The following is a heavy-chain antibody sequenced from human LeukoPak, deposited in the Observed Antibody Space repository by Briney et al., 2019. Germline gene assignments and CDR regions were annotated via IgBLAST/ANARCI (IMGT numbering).Heavy chain of an antibody. J-gene: IGHJ4*02. CDR1: GFTFSSYG. Sequence: GGSLRLSCAASGFTFSSYGMHWVRQAPGKGLEWVAVISYDGTTKYCADSVKGRFTISRDNSKNTLYLQMNSLKPEDTAVYYCAKIEYYYDSSGYYYWGQGTLVTVSA. CDR3: AKIEYYYDSSGYYY. V-gene: IGHV3-30*18. CDR2: ISYDGTTK. D-gene: IGHD3-22*01.